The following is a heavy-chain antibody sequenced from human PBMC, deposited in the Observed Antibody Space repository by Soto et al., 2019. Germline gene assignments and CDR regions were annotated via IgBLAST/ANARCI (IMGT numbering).Heavy chain of an antibody. V-gene: IGHV2-5*02. D-gene: IGHD5-18*01. CDR3: AHRPRGYSYHFDY. Sequence: QITLKESGPTLVKPTQTLTLTCTFSGFSLTPRGVGVGWIRQPPGNALESLALNYWDDDEVYSPSLKSMHTITKHTSKNQMVHTMTNMDPVDTATYCCAHRPRGYSYHFDYWGQGNLVTVSS. CDR1: GFSLTPRGVG. J-gene: IGHJ4*02. CDR2: NYWDDDE.